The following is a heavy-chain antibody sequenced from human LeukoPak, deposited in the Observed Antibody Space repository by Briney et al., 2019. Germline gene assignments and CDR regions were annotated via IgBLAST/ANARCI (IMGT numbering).Heavy chain of an antibody. CDR3: ARHCGGDCFFDW. Sequence: SETLSLTCTVSGGSISSGGYYWSWIRQHPGKGLEWIGYIYYSGSTYYNPSLKSRVTISVDTSKNQFSLKLSSVTAVDTAVYYCARHCGGDCFFDWWGQGTLVTVSS. D-gene: IGHD2-21*02. CDR2: IYYSGST. V-gene: IGHV4-31*03. CDR1: GGSISSGGYY. J-gene: IGHJ4*02.